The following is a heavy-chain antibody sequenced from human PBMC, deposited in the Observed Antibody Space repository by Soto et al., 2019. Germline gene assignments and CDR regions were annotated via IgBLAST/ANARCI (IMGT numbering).Heavy chain of an antibody. V-gene: IGHV1-3*04. CDR1: GYTFTTYA. CDR2: INTGNGNT. Sequence: QVQLVQSGAEVKKPGASVKVSCKASGYTFTTYALHWVRQAPGQSLEWMGWINTGNGNTKYSQNFQGRVTITRDTSASTAYMELSSLRSEDTAVYYCARGSSYGGNSWGQGTLVTVSS. CDR3: ARGSSYGGNS. J-gene: IGHJ4*02. D-gene: IGHD4-17*01.